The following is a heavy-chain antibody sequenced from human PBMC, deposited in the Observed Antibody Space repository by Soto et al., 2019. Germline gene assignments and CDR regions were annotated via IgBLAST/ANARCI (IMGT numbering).Heavy chain of an antibody. D-gene: IGHD2-8*01. CDR2: MNPNSGNT. V-gene: IGHV1-8*01. J-gene: IGHJ3*02. Sequence: QVQLVQSGAEVKKPGASVKVSCKASGYTSTSYDINWVRQATGQGLEWMGWMNPNSGNTGYAQKLQGRVTMTRTTSISTAYMELSSLTSEDTAVYYCATYPSMVLDAFDIWGQGTKVTGSS. CDR3: ATYPSMVLDAFDI. CDR1: GYTSTSYD.